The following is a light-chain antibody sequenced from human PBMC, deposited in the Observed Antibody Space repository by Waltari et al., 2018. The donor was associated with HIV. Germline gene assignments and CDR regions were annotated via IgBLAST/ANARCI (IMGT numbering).Light chain of an antibody. J-gene: IGKJ4*01. CDR1: QSLLYYNGYNY. V-gene: IGKV2-28*01. Sequence: EIVVTQSPLSLPVTPGEPASISCRSSQSLLYYNGYNYLYWYLQRPGQSPQLLIYLGSNRASGVPDRFSGSGSGTDFTLKISRVEAEDVGVYYCMQALHSPMLTFGGGTKVEIK. CDR2: LGS. CDR3: MQALHSPMLT.